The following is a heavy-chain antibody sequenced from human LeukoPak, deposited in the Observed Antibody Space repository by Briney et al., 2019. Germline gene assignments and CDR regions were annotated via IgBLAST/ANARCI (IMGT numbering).Heavy chain of an antibody. J-gene: IGHJ3*02. V-gene: IGHV1-46*01. D-gene: IGHD1-26*01. Sequence: ASVKVSCKASGYTFTSYYMHWVRQAPGQGLEWMGIINPSGGSTSYAQKFQGRVTMTRDTSTSTVYMELSSLRSEDMAVYYCARAGYSGSIRDAFDIWGQGTMVTVSS. CDR2: INPSGGST. CDR3: ARAGYSGSIRDAFDI. CDR1: GYTFTSYY.